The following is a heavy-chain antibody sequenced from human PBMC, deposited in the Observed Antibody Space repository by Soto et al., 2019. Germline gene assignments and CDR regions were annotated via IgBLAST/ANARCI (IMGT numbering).Heavy chain of an antibody. D-gene: IGHD3-22*01. CDR3: ARSGEMYYYDSSGYLADAFDI. CDR2: ISGSGGST. Sequence: GGSLRLSCAASGFTFSSYAMSWVRQAPGKGLEWVSAISGSGGSTYYADSVKGRFTISRDNSKNTLYLQMNSLRAEDTAVYYCARSGEMYYYDSSGYLADAFDIWGQGTMVTVSS. CDR1: GFTFSSYA. J-gene: IGHJ3*02. V-gene: IGHV3-23*01.